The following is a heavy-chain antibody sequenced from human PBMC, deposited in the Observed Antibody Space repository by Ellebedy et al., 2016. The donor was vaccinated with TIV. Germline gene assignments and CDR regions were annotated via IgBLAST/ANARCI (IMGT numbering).Heavy chain of an antibody. CDR2: IYYNGST. J-gene: IGHJ4*02. Sequence: SETLSLXXTVSGGSISNYYWSWFRQPPGKRLEWIAYIYYNGSTNYNPSLKSRVTISVATSENQFSLRLTSVTAADTAVYYCARHFNSGTYPLDYWGPGTLVTVSS. D-gene: IGHD3-10*01. CDR3: ARHFNSGTYPLDY. CDR1: GGSISNYY. V-gene: IGHV4-59*08.